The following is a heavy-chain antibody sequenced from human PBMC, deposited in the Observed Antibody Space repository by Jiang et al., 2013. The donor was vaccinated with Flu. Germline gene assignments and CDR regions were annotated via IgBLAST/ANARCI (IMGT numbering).Heavy chain of an antibody. Sequence: LLKPSETLSLTCTVSGGSISSYYWSWIRQPPGKGLEWIGYIYYSGSTNYNPSLKSRVTISVDTSKNQFSLKLSSVTAAHTAVYYCARHPIAAAGTGRDYWGQGTLVTVSS. CDR1: GGSISSYY. J-gene: IGHJ4*02. D-gene: IGHD6-13*01. V-gene: IGHV4-59*08. CDR3: ARHPIAAAGTGRDY. CDR2: IYYSGST.